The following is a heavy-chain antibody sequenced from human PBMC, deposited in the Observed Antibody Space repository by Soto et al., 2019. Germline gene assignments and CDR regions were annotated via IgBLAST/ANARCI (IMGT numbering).Heavy chain of an antibody. Sequence: GGSLRLSCAASGFTFSSYARHWVRQAPVKGLEWVALISYDGSNKYYADSVKGRFTISRDNSKNTLFLQMNSLRAEDTAVYYCASSKRLYYYYYDMDVWGQGTTVTVS. CDR3: ASSKRLYYYYYDMDV. CDR2: ISYDGSNK. CDR1: GFTFSSYA. J-gene: IGHJ6*02. V-gene: IGHV3-30-3*01.